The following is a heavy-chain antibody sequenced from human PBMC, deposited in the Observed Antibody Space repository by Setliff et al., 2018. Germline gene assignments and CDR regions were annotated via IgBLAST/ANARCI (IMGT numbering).Heavy chain of an antibody. V-gene: IGHV1-3*04. CDR1: GYTFTNYA. CDR3: AREGVHTWSSTDYHYYMDV. J-gene: IGHJ6*03. CDR2: INTNTG. D-gene: IGHD2-21*01. Sequence: ASVKVSCKASGYTFTNYAMNWVRQAPGQGLEWMGWINTNTGFQGRVTIMTDESTSTAYMELSSLTSEDTAVYYCAREGVHTWSSTDYHYYMDVWGRGTTVTVSS.